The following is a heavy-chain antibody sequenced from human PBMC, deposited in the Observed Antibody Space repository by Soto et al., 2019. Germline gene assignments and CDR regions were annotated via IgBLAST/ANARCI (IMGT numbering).Heavy chain of an antibody. CDR3: AKSRRGVVAATPGY. J-gene: IGHJ4*02. D-gene: IGHD2-15*01. V-gene: IGHV4-30-4*01. CDR1: GGSISSGDYY. CDR2: IYYSGST. Sequence: SETLSLTCTVSGGSISSGDYYWSWIRQPPGKGLEWIGYIYYSGSTYYNPSLKSRVTISVDTSKNQFSLKLSSVTAADTAVYYCAKSRRGVVAATPGYWGQGTLVTVSS.